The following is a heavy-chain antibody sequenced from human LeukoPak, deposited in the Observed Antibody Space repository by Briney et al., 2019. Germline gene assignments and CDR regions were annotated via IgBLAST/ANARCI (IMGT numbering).Heavy chain of an antibody. CDR3: ARGGDSSSVGWFDP. J-gene: IGHJ5*02. V-gene: IGHV4-34*01. CDR2: INHSGST. CDR1: GGSFSGNY. D-gene: IGHD6-13*01. Sequence: SETLSLTCAVYGGSFSGNYWSWIRQPPGKGLEWIGEINHSGSTNYNPSLKSRVTISIDTSKNQFSLKLSSVTAADTAVYYCARGGDSSSVGWFDPWGQGTLVTVSS.